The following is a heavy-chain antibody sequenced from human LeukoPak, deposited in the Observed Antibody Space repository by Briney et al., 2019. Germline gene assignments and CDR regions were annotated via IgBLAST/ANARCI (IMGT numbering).Heavy chain of an antibody. CDR2: ISGSGSST. CDR3: ATRGATQPTY. V-gene: IGHV3-23*01. J-gene: IGHJ4*02. D-gene: IGHD1-26*01. CDR1: GFTFSSSA. Sequence: GGSLRLSCAASGFTFSSSAMSWVRQAPGKGLEWFSAISGSGSSTYYSDSVKGRFTISRDNSKNTLFLQMISLRAEDKAVYYCATRGATQPTYWGKGTLVSVPS.